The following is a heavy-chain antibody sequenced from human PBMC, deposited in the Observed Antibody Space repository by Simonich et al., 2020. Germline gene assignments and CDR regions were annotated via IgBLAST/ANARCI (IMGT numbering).Heavy chain of an antibody. Sequence: EVQLVESGGGFVQPGSSLILSCAASVFTFVDYAMHWVGQAQGEGWGLVSCRRWKNGGRGYADSVKGRFTISRDNAKNALNLQMNSLRAEDTALYYCAKDMGYCSGGSCYYFDYWGQGTLVTVSS. CDR2: RRWKNGGR. J-gene: IGHJ4*02. V-gene: IGHV3-9*01. CDR1: VFTFVDYA. CDR3: AKDMGYCSGGSCYYFDY. D-gene: IGHD2-15*01.